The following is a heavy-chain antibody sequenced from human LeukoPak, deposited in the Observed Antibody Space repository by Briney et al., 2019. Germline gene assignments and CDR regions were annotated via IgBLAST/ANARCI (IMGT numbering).Heavy chain of an antibody. CDR1: GGSFSGYY. D-gene: IGHD3-10*01. CDR2: INHSGST. J-gene: IGHJ4*02. Sequence: SETLSLTCAVYGGSFSGYYWSWIRQPPGKGLEWIGEINHSGSTNYNPSLKSRVTISVDTSKNQFSLKLSSVTAADTAVYYCARGTMVREVDYWGQGTLVTVSS. V-gene: IGHV4-34*01. CDR3: ARGTMVREVDY.